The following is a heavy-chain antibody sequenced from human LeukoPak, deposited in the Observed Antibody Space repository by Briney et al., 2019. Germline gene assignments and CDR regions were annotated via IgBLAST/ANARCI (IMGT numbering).Heavy chain of an antibody. V-gene: IGHV4-59*01. Sequence: PSETLSLTCSVSGASISSYYWNWIRQPPGKGLEWVGYIYYSGSTNYNPSLKSRVTISVDTSKNQFSLKLSSVTAADTAVYYCAREEDYYDSSGYIYWDQGTLVTVSS. D-gene: IGHD3-22*01. CDR1: GASISSYY. CDR3: AREEDYYDSSGYIY. CDR2: IYYSGST. J-gene: IGHJ4*02.